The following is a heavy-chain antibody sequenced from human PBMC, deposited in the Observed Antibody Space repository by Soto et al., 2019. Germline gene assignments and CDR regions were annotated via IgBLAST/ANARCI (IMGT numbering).Heavy chain of an antibody. J-gene: IGHJ4*02. D-gene: IGHD3-3*01. CDR1: GFTFSSYS. CDR2: ISSSSSYI. V-gene: IGHV3-21*01. CDR3: ARDLPGEVFWSGPYFDY. Sequence: GESLKISCAASGFTFSSYSMNWVRQAPGKGLEWVSSISSSSSYIYYADSVKGRFTISRDNAKNSLYLQMNSLRAEDTAVYYCARDLPGEVFWSGPYFDYWGQGTLVTVSS.